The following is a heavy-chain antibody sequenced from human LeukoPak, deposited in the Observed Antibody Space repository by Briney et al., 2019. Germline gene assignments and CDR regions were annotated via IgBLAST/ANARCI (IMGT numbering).Heavy chain of an antibody. CDR3: ARDPDYGGAHRSWFDP. V-gene: IGHV1-69*04. D-gene: IGHD4-23*01. J-gene: IGHJ5*02. Sequence: GASVKVSCKASRGTFSSYAISWVRQAPGQGLEWMGRIIPILGIANYAQKFQGRVTITADKSTSTAYMELSSLRSEDTAVYYCARDPDYGGAHRSWFDPWGQGTLVTVSS. CDR2: IIPILGIA. CDR1: RGTFSSYA.